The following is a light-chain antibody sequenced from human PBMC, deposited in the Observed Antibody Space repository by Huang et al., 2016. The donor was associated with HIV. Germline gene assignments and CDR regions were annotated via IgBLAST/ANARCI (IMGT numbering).Light chain of an antibody. J-gene: IGKJ4*01. Sequence: DIVLTQSPGTLSLSPGERATLSCRASQSVNYLAWYQQKPGQAPRLLIYGASSMATGIPDRFGGGASGTDLTRTISRLEPEDFAVYHCQHYGSPPTFGGGTKVEIK. CDR1: QSVNY. CDR3: QHYGSPPT. V-gene: IGKV3-20*01. CDR2: GAS.